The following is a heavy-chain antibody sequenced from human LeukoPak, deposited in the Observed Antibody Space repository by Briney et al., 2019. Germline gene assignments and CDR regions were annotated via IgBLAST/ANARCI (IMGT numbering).Heavy chain of an antibody. V-gene: IGHV1-2*02. CDR1: VYTFTVYY. J-gene: IGHJ4*02. CDR3: ARHPNLDY. Sequence: ASVKVSFKASVYTFTVYYLHWVRQAPGQGLEWMGWIDPNSGGTSYAQKFQGRVTMTRDTSISTAYMELSSLRSDDTAVYYCARHPNLDYWGQGTLVTVSS. CDR2: IDPNSGGT.